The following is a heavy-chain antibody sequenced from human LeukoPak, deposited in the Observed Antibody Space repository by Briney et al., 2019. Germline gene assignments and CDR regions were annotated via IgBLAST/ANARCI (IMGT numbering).Heavy chain of an antibody. CDR1: GGTFSSYA. CDR2: IIPIFGTA. J-gene: IGHJ3*02. D-gene: IGHD3-22*01. Sequence: SVKVSCKASGGTFSSYAISWVRQALGQGLEWMGGIIPIFGTANYAQKFQGRVTITMDESTSTAYMELSSLRSEDTAVYYCARDHYYDSSGYYADDAFDIWGQGTMVTVSS. CDR3: ARDHYYDSSGYYADDAFDI. V-gene: IGHV1-69*05.